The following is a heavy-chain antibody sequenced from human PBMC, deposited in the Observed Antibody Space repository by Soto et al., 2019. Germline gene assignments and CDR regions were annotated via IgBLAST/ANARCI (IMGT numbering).Heavy chain of an antibody. V-gene: IGHV1-3*05. CDR1: GYTFTSYA. CDR2: INAGNSNT. Sequence: QVQLVQSGAEEKKPGASVKVSCKASGYTFTSYAMHWVRQAPGQRLEWMGWINAGNSNTKYSQKFQGRVTITRDTSASKADMELSSLRSEDTAVYYCARSIVAVTALDYWGQGTLVTVSS. CDR3: ARSIVAVTALDY. J-gene: IGHJ4*02. D-gene: IGHD2-21*02.